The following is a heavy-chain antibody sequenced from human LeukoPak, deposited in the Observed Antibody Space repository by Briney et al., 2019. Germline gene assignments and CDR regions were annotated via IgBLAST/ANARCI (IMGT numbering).Heavy chain of an antibody. CDR3: AREQGGYDYVWGSYRYTNWFDP. V-gene: IGHV4-34*01. D-gene: IGHD3-16*02. J-gene: IGHJ5*02. Sequence: PSETLSLTCAVYGGSFSGYYWSWIRQPPGKGLEWIGEINHSGSTNYNPSLKSRVTISVDTSKNQFSLKLSSVTAADTAVYYCAREQGGYDYVWGSYRYTNWFDPWGQGTLVTVSS. CDR1: GGSFSGYY. CDR2: INHSGST.